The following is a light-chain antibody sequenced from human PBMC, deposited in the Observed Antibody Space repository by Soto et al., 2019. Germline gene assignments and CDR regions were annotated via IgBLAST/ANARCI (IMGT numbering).Light chain of an antibody. V-gene: IGKV3-20*01. CDR1: QSVNSDD. J-gene: IGKJ4*01. CDR2: GAS. CDR3: QHNRNLPVT. Sequence: VLTQSPGTLSLFPGERATLFCRAGQSVNSDDLAWYQQKPGQAPRLLIYGASSRGTGVPDRFSGSVSGTDFTLTINGLEPEDVAMYYCQHNRNLPVTFGGGNKVEI.